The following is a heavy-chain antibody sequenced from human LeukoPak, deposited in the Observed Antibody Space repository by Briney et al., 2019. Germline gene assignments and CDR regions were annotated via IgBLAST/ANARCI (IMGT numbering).Heavy chain of an antibody. V-gene: IGHV3-11*04. J-gene: IGHJ5*02. Sequence: GGSLRLSCAASGFTSSDYYMSWIRQAPGKGLEWISYISGSGSSTYFADSVKGRFAISRDNAKNSLSLQMNSLRAEDTAVYYCARGTGFFDPWGQGTLVTVSS. D-gene: IGHD1-1*01. CDR3: ARGTGFFDP. CDR2: ISGSGSST. CDR1: GFTSSDYY.